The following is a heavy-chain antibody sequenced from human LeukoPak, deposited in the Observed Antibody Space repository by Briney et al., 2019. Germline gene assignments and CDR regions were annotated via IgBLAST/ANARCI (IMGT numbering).Heavy chain of an antibody. D-gene: IGHD3-22*01. CDR3: AREYYDSSAYNQEAIDY. V-gene: IGHV1-2*02. J-gene: IGHJ4*02. Sequence: GASVKVSCKASGYTFTDYYMHWVRQAPGQGLEWLGWINPNSGGTNYAQKFQGRVTMTRDTSISTAYMELSRLRSDDTAVYYCAREYYDSSAYNQEAIDYRGQGTLVTVSS. CDR1: GYTFTDYY. CDR2: INPNSGGT.